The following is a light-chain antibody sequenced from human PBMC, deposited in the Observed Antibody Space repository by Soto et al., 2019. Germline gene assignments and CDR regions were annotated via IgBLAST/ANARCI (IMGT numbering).Light chain of an antibody. CDR2: GAS. CDR1: QSVSSN. J-gene: IGKJ1*01. V-gene: IGKV3-15*01. Sequence: EIVMTQSPATLSVSPGERATLSCRASQSVSSNLAWYQQKPGQAPRLLSYGASTRATGIPARFSGSGSGTDFTLTISSLQSEDCAVYNCQQYNNWPFPSWTFGQGTKVEIK. CDR3: QQYNNWPFPSWT.